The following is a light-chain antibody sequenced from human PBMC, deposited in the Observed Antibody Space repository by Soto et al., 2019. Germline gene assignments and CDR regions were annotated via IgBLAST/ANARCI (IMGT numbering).Light chain of an antibody. CDR2: GAS. V-gene: IGKV3D-20*02. Sequence: EIVLTQSPGTLSLSPGERATLSCRASQSVSSSYLAWYQQKPGQAPRLLIYGASSRATGIPDRFSGSGSGTEFTLTSSSLEPEDFAVYYCQQRSNWLWTFGQGTKV. CDR1: QSVSSSY. J-gene: IGKJ1*01. CDR3: QQRSNWLWT.